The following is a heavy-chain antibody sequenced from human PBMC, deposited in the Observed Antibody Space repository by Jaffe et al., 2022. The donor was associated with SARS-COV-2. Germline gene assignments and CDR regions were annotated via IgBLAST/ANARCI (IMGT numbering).Heavy chain of an antibody. CDR3: AREPCGGDCYPEI. CDR1: GFTFSSYG. D-gene: IGHD2-21*02. Sequence: QVQLVESGGGVVQPGRSLRLSCAASGFTFSSYGMHWVRQAPGKGLEWVAVIWYDGSNKYYADSVKGRFTISRDNSKNTLYLQMNSLRAEDTAVYYCAREPCGGDCYPEIWGQGTLVTVSS. CDR2: IWYDGSNK. J-gene: IGHJ4*02. V-gene: IGHV3-33*01.